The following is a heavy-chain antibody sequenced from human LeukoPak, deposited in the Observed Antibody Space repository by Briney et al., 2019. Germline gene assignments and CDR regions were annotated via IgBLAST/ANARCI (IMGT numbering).Heavy chain of an antibody. CDR2: ISRSGSIK. V-gene: IGHV3-48*03. Sequence: GGSLRLSCVASGFTFSSYEMNWVRQAPGKGLEWVSYISRSGSIKYYADSVKGRFTISRDNAKNSLYLQMNSLRAEDTAVYYCARDLPLYCSGGSCYSAYWGQGTLVTVSS. J-gene: IGHJ4*02. D-gene: IGHD2-15*01. CDR1: GFTFSSYE. CDR3: ARDLPLYCSGGSCYSAY.